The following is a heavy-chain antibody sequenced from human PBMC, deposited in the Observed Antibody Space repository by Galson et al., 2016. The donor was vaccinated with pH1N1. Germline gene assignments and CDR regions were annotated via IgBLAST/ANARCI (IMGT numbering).Heavy chain of an antibody. Sequence: LSLTCTVSGGSITSGNYYWTWIRQPAGKGLEWIGRIYINGDTNYYPSLRGRVTMSLDTSNNQFSLRLNSVTAADTALYFCARVKYATTGYYLDFWGRGTLVTVSS. V-gene: IGHV4-61*02. CDR1: GGSITSGNYY. D-gene: IGHD3-22*01. CDR3: ARVKYATTGYYLDF. CDR2: IYINGDT. J-gene: IGHJ4*02.